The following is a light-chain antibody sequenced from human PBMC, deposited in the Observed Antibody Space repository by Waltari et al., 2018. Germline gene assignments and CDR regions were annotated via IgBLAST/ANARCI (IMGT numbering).Light chain of an antibody. J-gene: IGLJ3*02. CDR1: SSDVGGYNY. Sequence: QSALTQPASVSGSPGQSITISCTGTSSDVGGYNYVSWYQQHPGKAHKLMIFDVSNRPSGVSNRFSGSKSGNTASLTISGLQAEDEADYYCSSYISSSTLEVFGGGTRLTVL. CDR3: SSYISSSTLEV. V-gene: IGLV2-14*03. CDR2: DVS.